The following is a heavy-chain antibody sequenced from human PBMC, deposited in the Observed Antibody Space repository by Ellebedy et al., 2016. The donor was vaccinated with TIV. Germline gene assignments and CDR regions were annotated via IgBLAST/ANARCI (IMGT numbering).Heavy chain of an antibody. Sequence: GESLKISCAASGFTFSHYDIHWVRQAPGKGLEWVALISDDGSNKYYRDSVKGRFTISRDSSKFRVYLQMNSLKVEDTAVYYCAKVRYPDFYNNHGLDVWGQGTTVTVAS. D-gene: IGHD1-14*01. J-gene: IGHJ6*02. V-gene: IGHV3-30*18. CDR1: GFTFSHYD. CDR3: AKVRYPDFYNNHGLDV. CDR2: ISDDGSNK.